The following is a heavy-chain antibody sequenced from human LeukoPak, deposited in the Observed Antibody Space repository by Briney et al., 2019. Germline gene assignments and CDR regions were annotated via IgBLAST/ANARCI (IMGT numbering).Heavy chain of an antibody. D-gene: IGHD2-8*01. CDR1: GYTFTGFY. CDR3: ARGPNHYYYMDF. J-gene: IGHJ6*03. Sequence: ASVKVSCKASGYTFTGFYIHWVRQAPGQGLEWMGWINPTNGVSHSAQNFQGRVTMTRDKPINTVYMELSGLTSDDTALYYCARGPNHYYYMDFWGTGTTVSVSS. CDR2: INPTNGVS. V-gene: IGHV1-2*02.